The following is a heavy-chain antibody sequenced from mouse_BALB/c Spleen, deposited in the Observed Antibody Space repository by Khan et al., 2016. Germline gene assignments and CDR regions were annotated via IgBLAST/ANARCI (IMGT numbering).Heavy chain of an antibody. CDR2: ISDGGAYT. D-gene: IGHD1-1*02. V-gene: IGHV5-4*02. CDR1: GFTFSDYY. CDR3: ARTYGNYGYFDV. J-gene: IGHJ1*01. Sequence: EVELVESGGGLVKPGGSLKLSCAASGFTFSDYYMYWVRQTPDKRLEWVATISDGGAYTYYPDSVKGRFTISRDNAKNNLYLQMSSLKSEDTAMYYCARTYGNYGYFDVWGAGTTVTVSS.